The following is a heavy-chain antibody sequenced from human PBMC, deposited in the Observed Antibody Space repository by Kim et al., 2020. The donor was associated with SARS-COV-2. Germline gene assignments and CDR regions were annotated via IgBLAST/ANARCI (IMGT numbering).Heavy chain of an antibody. V-gene: IGHV4-39*01. J-gene: IGHJ4*02. CDR3: ARHLRSGVLVAAPYYFXX. Sequence: SETLSLTCTVSGGSISSSSYYWGWIRQPPGKGLEWIGSIYYSGSTYYNPSLKSRVTISVDTSKNQFSLKLSSVTAADTAVYYCARHLRSGVLVAAPYYFXXWGQGTLVTVSS. CDR1: GGSISSSSYY. CDR2: IYYSGST. D-gene: IGHD2-15*01.